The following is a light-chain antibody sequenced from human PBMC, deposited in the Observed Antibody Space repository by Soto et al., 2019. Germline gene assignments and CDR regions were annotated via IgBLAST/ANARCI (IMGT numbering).Light chain of an antibody. CDR2: GNS. V-gene: IGLV1-40*01. CDR3: QSYDSSVSKVV. Sequence: QSVLTQPPSVSGAPGQRVTISCTGSSSNIGAGYDVHWYQQLPGTAPKLLIYGNSNRPSGVPDRFSGSKFGTSASLAITGLQAEYEADYYCQSYDSSVSKVVFGGGTKLTVL. CDR1: SSNIGAGYD. J-gene: IGLJ2*01.